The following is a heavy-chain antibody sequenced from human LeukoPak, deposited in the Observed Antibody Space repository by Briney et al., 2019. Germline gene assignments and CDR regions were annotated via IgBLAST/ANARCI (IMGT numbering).Heavy chain of an antibody. CDR1: GFTFSSYG. CDR3: ARATGDSSGPPGAFDI. Sequence: GGSLRLSCAASGFTFSSYGMHWVRQAPGKGLEWLAFIRYDGTTKYYTDSVKGRFTISRDNSKNTVYLQMNSLRAEDTAVYYCARATGDSSGPPGAFDIWGQGTMVTVSS. V-gene: IGHV3-30*02. CDR2: IRYDGTTK. D-gene: IGHD3-22*01. J-gene: IGHJ3*02.